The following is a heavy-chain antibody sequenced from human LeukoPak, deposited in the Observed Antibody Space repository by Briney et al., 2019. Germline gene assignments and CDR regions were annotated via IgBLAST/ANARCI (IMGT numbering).Heavy chain of an antibody. CDR2: INPNSGGT. D-gene: IGHD3-10*01. CDR1: GYTFTGYY. CDR3: ARFMVRGVSRFDP. Sequence: GASVKVSCKASGYTFTGYYMHWVRQAPGQGLEWMGWINPNSGGTNYAQKFQGRVTMTRDTSISTAYMELSRLRSDDTAVYYCARFMVRGVSRFDPWGQGTLVTVSS. J-gene: IGHJ5*02. V-gene: IGHV1-2*02.